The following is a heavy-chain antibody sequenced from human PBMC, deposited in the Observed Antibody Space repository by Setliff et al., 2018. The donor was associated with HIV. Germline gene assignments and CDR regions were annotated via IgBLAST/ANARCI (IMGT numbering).Heavy chain of an antibody. CDR2: IYTSAST. CDR1: GVSISNYY. CDR3: ARHVRYSGSGSYSFDY. J-gene: IGHJ4*02. V-gene: IGHV4-4*07. Sequence: SETLSLTCTVSGVSISNYYWSWIRQPAGKGLEWIGRIYTSASTNYNPSLKSRVTISVDTSKKQFSLKLNSVTAADTAVYYCARHVRYSGSGSYSFDYWGQGTLVTVSS. D-gene: IGHD3-10*01.